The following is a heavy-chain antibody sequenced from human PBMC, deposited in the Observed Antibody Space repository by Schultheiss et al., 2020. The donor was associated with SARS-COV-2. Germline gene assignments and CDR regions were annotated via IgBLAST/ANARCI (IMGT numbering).Heavy chain of an antibody. CDR2: INHSGST. CDR3: TTAPRPTYRGRTFDP. J-gene: IGHJ5*02. Sequence: SETLSLTCTVSGGSISSYYWSWIRQPPGKGLEWIGEINHSGSTNYNPSLKSRVTISVDTSKNQFSLKLSSVTAADTAVYYCTTAPRPTYRGRTFDPWGQGTLVTVSS. V-gene: IGHV4-34*01. D-gene: IGHD1-26*01. CDR1: GGSISSYY.